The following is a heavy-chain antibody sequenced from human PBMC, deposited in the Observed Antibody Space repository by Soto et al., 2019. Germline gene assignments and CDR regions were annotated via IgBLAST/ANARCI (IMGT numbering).Heavy chain of an antibody. CDR3: TTVFYDSSGCPDY. V-gene: IGHV3-15*07. Sequence: GGSLRLSCAASGFTFSNSWMNWFRQAPGKGLEWVGRIKRKTDSGTTDYAAPVQGRFTVSRDDSKNTLYLQMNNLKIEDTAVYYCTTVFYDSSGCPDYWGQGTLVTVSS. J-gene: IGHJ4*02. D-gene: IGHD3-22*01. CDR2: IKRKTDSGTT. CDR1: GFTFSNSW.